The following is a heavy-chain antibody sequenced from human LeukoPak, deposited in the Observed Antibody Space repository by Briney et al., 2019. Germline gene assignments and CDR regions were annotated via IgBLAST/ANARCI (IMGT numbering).Heavy chain of an antibody. J-gene: IGHJ4*02. CDR2: ISHSGST. D-gene: IGHD3-22*01. CDR3: ARETRNYYDSIGYYLFDY. CDR1: GYSISSGYY. V-gene: IGHV4-38-2*02. Sequence: SETLSLTCTVSGYSISSGYYWGWIRQSPGKGLEWIGSISHSGSTYYNPSLQSRVTISVDTSKNQFSLKLTSVTAADTAIYYCARETRNYYDSIGYYLFDYWGQGTLVTVSS.